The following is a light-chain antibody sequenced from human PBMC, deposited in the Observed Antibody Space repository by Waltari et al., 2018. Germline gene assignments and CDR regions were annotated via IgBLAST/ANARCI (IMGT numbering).Light chain of an antibody. CDR2: DVS. V-gene: IGLV2-11*01. J-gene: IGLJ2*01. CDR3: CSYAGSYTVV. CDR1: SRHCGGYNY. Sequence: QSALTQPRSVSGPPGQSVTIPCPGTSRHCGGYNYVSWYQQNPGKAPKLMIYDVSKRPSGVPDRFSGSKSGNTASLTISGLQAEDEADYYCCSYAGSYTVVFGGGTKLTVL.